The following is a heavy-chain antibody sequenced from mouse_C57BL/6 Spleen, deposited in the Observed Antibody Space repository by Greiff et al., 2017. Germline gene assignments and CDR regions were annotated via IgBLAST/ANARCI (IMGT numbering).Heavy chain of an antibody. V-gene: IGHV1-53*01. D-gene: IGHD2-1*01. CDR3: ARVGGLLWHYYAMDY. CDR1: GYTFTSYW. J-gene: IGHJ4*01. CDR2: INPSNGGN. Sequence: QVQLQQPGTELVKPGASVKLSCKASGYTFTSYWMHWVKQRPGQGLEWIGNINPSNGGNNYNEKFKSKATLTVDKSSSTAYMQLSSLTSEDSAVYYCARVGGLLWHYYAMDYWGQGTSVTVSS.